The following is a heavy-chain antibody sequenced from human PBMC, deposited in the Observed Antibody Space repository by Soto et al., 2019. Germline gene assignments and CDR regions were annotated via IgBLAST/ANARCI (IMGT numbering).Heavy chain of an antibody. CDR3: ARDVLRYDILTGYYPGTIDP. J-gene: IGHJ5*02. CDR1: GGSFSGYY. D-gene: IGHD3-9*01. Sequence: SETLSLTCAVYGGSFSGYYWSWIRQHPGKGLEWIGYIYYSGSTYYNPSLKSRVTISVDTSKNQFSLKLSSVTAADTAVYYCARDVLRYDILTGYYPGTIDPWGQGTLVTVSS. V-gene: IGHV4-31*11. CDR2: IYYSGST.